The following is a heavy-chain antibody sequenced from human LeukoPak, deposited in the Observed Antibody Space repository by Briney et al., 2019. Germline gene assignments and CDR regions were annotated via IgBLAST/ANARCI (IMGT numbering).Heavy chain of an antibody. CDR3: ARAKGSGYDYHFDY. CDR1: GGSISSGGYY. CDR2: IDYSGST. J-gene: IGHJ4*02. Sequence: SETLSLTCTVSGGSISSGGYYWSWIRQHPGKGLEWIGYIDYSGSTYYNPSLKSRVTISVDTSKNQFSLKLSSVTAADTAVYYCARAKGSGYDYHFDYWGQGTLVTVSS. V-gene: IGHV4-31*03. D-gene: IGHD5-12*01.